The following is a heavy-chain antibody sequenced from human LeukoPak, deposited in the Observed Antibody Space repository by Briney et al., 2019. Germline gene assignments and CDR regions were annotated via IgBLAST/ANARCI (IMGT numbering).Heavy chain of an antibody. D-gene: IGHD3-10*01. CDR2: NNPNNGRT. J-gene: IGHJ4*02. Sequence: ASVKVSCKASRYTFSRYYIHWVRQAPVHGLVWMGWNNPNNGRTNYAQKFQRWVSMTRDTSISTAYVEPSRLRSDAAPVDYCARGRYYYVGPFDYWGQGTLVTVSS. V-gene: IGHV1-2*04. CDR3: ARGRYYYVGPFDY. CDR1: RYTFSRYY.